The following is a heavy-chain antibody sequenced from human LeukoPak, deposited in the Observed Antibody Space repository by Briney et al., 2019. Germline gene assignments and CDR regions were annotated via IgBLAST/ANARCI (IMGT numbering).Heavy chain of an antibody. J-gene: IGHJ4*02. CDR1: GGSISSYY. CDR3: ARGHKYRSGYTVTELGAGYFDS. V-gene: IGHV4-59*01. CDR2: IYYSGST. D-gene: IGHD5-18*01. Sequence: SETLSLTCTVSGGSISSYYWSWIRQPPGKGLEWIGYIYYSGSTNYNPSLKSRVTISVDTSKNQFSLKLSSVTAADTAVYYCARGHKYRSGYTVTELGAGYFDSWRQGTLVTVSS.